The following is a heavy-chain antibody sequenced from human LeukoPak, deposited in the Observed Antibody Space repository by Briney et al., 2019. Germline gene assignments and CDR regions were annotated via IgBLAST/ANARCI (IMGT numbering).Heavy chain of an antibody. Sequence: GGSLRLSCAASGFTFTSYSMNWVRQAPGKGLEWVSTISGGGGSTYYADSVKGRFTISRDNSKNTLYLQVNSLRAEDTAVYYCARAAYDFWGSYYFDYWGQGTLVTVSS. CDR3: ARAAYDFWGSYYFDY. CDR2: ISGGGGST. CDR1: GFTFTSYS. V-gene: IGHV3-23*01. J-gene: IGHJ4*02. D-gene: IGHD3-3*01.